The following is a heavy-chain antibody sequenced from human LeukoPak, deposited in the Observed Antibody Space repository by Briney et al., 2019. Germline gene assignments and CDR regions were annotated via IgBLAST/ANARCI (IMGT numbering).Heavy chain of an antibody. CDR3: ARGDFDILTGYYTPCDY. CDR1: GFTVSSSY. J-gene: IGHJ4*02. V-gene: IGHV3-53*01. D-gene: IGHD3-9*01. Sequence: GGSLRLSCAASGFTVSSSYMSWVRQAPGKGLEWVSVIYSGGSTYYADSVKGRFTISRDNSKNTLYLQMNSLRAEDTAVYYCARGDFDILTGYYTPCDYWGQGTLVTVSS. CDR2: IYSGGST.